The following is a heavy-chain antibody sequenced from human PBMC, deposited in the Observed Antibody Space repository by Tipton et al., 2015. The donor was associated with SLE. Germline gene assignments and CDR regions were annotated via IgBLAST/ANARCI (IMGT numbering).Heavy chain of an antibody. CDR1: GGSITTSSYF. D-gene: IGHD3-22*01. CDR3: ARLPSHFDSSGYYPYDY. J-gene: IGHJ4*02. Sequence: TLSLTCTVSGGSITTSSYFWAWIRQPPGKGLEWIGSLYYSGSTYYNPSLKRRVTILIDTSKNQFSLKLNSVTAADTAVCYCARLPSHFDSSGYYPYDYWGQGTLVTVSS. CDR2: LYYSGST. V-gene: IGHV4-39*01.